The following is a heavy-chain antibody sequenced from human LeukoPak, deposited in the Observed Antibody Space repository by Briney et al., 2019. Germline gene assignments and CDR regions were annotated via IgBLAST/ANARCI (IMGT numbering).Heavy chain of an antibody. CDR2: ISYDESNK. V-gene: IGHV3-30*09. D-gene: IGHD3-3*01. J-gene: IGHJ4*02. Sequence: QSGGSLRLSCAASGFTFSTSAMHWVRQAPGKGLEWVAVISYDESNKYYADSVRGRFAISRDNSKNTLYLQMHSLRAEDTAVYYCARDRGITYYEYWSGRHYFDYWGQGTLVTVSS. CDR3: ARDRGITYYEYWSGRHYFDY. CDR1: GFTFSTSA.